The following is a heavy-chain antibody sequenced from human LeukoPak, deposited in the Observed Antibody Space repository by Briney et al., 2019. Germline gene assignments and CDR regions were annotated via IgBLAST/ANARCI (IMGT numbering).Heavy chain of an antibody. Sequence: SETLSLTCTVSGGSISSYYWSWIRQPPGKGLEWIGYIYYSGSTNYNPSLKSRVTISVDTSKNQFSLKLSSVTAADTAVYYCAGCIAGTYYYYYGMDVWGQGTTVTVSS. J-gene: IGHJ6*02. CDR3: AGCIAGTYYYYYGMDV. V-gene: IGHV4-59*01. D-gene: IGHD6-13*01. CDR1: GGSISSYY. CDR2: IYYSGST.